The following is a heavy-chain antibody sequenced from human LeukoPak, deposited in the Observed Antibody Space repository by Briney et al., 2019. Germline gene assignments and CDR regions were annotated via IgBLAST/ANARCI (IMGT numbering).Heavy chain of an antibody. CDR2: ISAYNGNT. D-gene: IGHD5-12*01. CDR3: ARDGDSGYDSFDWFDP. CDR1: GYTFTSYG. V-gene: IGHV1-18*01. J-gene: IGHJ5*02. Sequence: GASVKVSCKASGYTFTSYGISWVRQAPGQGLEWMGWISAYNGNTNYAQKLQGRVTMTTDTSTSTAYMELRSLRSDDTAVYYCARDGDSGYDSFDWFDPWGQGTLVTVSS.